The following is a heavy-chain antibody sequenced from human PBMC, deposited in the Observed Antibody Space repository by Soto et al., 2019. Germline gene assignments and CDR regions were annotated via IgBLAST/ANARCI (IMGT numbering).Heavy chain of an antibody. CDR3: ARDKGLRPGGGGTEPLDI. V-gene: IGHV1-46*01. CDR1: GYSFTSQY. D-gene: IGHD3-16*01. CDR2: INPNGGST. Sequence: QVQLVQSGAEVKKPGASVKISCEASGYSFTSQYVHWVRQAPGQGLEWMGIINPNGGSTTYAQKFRGRATMARERPKSKVYMGLGSLNSEAPALYSCARDKGLRPGGGGTEPLDIWGQGTMVTVAS. J-gene: IGHJ3*02.